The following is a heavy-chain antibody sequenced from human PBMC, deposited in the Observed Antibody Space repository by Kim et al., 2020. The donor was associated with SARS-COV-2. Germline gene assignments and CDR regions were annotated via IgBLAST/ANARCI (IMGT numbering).Heavy chain of an antibody. Sequence: TYYADSVKGRFTISRDNSKNTLYLQMNSLRAEDTAVYYCAKDQDKEGFDYWGQGTLVTVSS. CDR3: AKDQDKEGFDY. V-gene: IGHV3-23*01. CDR2: T. J-gene: IGHJ4*02.